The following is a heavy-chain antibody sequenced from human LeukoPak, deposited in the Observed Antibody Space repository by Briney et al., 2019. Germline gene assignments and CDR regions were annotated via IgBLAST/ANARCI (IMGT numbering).Heavy chain of an antibody. Sequence: GGSLRLSCAASGFSFSSYWMHWVRQAPGKGLVWVSLIKSDGRSTSYADSVKGRFTISRDNAKNTVYLQMNSLRVEDTAVYYCTRDFKYSSDYWGQGTLVTVSS. J-gene: IGHJ4*02. V-gene: IGHV3-74*01. CDR3: TRDFKYSSDY. D-gene: IGHD6-6*01. CDR2: IKSDGRST. CDR1: GFSFSSYW.